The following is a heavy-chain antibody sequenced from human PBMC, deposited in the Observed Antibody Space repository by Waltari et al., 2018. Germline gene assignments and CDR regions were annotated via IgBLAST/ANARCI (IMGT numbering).Heavy chain of an antibody. J-gene: IGHJ4*02. CDR1: GFTFSSYS. V-gene: IGHV3-48*04. D-gene: IGHD1-26*01. CDR3: ARDKLELLLGGFYY. CDR2: ISSSSSTL. Sequence: EVQLVESGGGLVQPGGSLRLSCAASGFTFSSYSMNWVRQAPGKGLEWVSYISSSSSTLYYADSVKGPFTISREHAKNSPYPQINRLRAEETAGYYCARDKLELLLGGFYYWGQGTLVTVSS.